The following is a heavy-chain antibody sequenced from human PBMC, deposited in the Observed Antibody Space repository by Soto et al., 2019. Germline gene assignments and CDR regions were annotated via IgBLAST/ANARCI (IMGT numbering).Heavy chain of an antibody. D-gene: IGHD3-22*01. CDR3: AGGRIVVVGSRAYYGMDV. Sequence: QVQLVQSGAEVKKPGASVKVSCKASGYTFSDYYMHWVRQAPGQGLEWMGWINANSGGTTYAQKFQGRVTMTRDTSISTAYMELSSLSSDDTAIYYCAGGRIVVVGSRAYYGMDVWGQGTTVTVSS. CDR1: GYTFSDYY. CDR2: INANSGGT. J-gene: IGHJ6*02. V-gene: IGHV1-2*02.